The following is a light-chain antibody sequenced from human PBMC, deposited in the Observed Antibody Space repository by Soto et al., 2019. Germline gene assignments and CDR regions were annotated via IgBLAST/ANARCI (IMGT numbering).Light chain of an antibody. CDR2: GNS. V-gene: IGLV1-40*01. J-gene: IGLJ1*01. Sequence: QPVLTQPPSVSGAPGQRVTISCTGSSSNIGAGYDVHWYQQLPGTAPKLLIYGNSNRPSGVPDRFSGSKSGTSASLAITGLQAVDEADYSCQSYDSSLSGYVFGTGTKLTVL. CDR3: QSYDSSLSGYV. CDR1: SSNIGAGYD.